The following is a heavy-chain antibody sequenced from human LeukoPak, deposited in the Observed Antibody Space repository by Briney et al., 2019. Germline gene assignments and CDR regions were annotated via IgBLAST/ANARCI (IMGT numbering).Heavy chain of an antibody. D-gene: IGHD2-2*01. J-gene: IGHJ4*02. CDR3: ARYSPCSTTTCSYFDY. Sequence: SETLSLTCTVSGGSISSSSYYWGWIRQPPGKGLEWIGSIYYSGCTYYNPSLKSRVTISVDTSKNQFSLKLSSVTTADTAVYYCARYSPCSTTTCSYFDYWGQGILVTVSS. V-gene: IGHV4-39*07. CDR2: IYYSGCT. CDR1: GGSISSSSYY.